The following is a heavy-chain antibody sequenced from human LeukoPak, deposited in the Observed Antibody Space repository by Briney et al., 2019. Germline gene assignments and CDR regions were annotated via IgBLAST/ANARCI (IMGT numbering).Heavy chain of an antibody. J-gene: IGHJ4*02. V-gene: IGHV3-30*04. CDR3: ARGSFYCSGGSCYFY. CDR2: ISYDGSNK. Sequence: GGSLRLSCAASGFTFSSYAMHWVRQAPGKGLEWLAVISYDGSNKYYADSVKGRFTISRDDSKNTLYLQMSSLRAEDTAVYYCARGSFYCSGGSCYFYWGQGTLVTVSS. CDR1: GFTFSSYA. D-gene: IGHD2-15*01.